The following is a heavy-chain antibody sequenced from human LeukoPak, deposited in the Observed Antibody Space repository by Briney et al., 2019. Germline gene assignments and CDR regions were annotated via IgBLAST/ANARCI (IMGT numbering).Heavy chain of an antibody. CDR1: GFTFSSYA. CDR3: AKDRGSSWYGDAFHI. V-gene: IGHV3-23*01. J-gene: IGHJ3*02. D-gene: IGHD6-13*01. Sequence: GGSLRLSCAASGFTFSSYAMSWVRQAPGKGLEWVSGISGSDGSTYYADCVKGRFTISRDNAKNTLYLQMSSLRAEDTAVYYCAKDRGSSWYGDAFHIWGQGTMVTVSS. CDR2: ISGSDGST.